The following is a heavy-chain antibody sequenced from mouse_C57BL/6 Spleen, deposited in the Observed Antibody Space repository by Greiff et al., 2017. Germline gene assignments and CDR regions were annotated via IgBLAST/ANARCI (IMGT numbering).Heavy chain of an antibody. Sequence: VQLQQSGPELVKPGASVKISCKASGYTFTDYYMNWVKQSHGKSLEWIGDINPNNGGTSYNQKFKGKATLTVDKSSSTAYMELRSLTSEDSAVYYCARSAYDSFAYWGQGTLVTVSA. D-gene: IGHD2-4*01. CDR3: ARSAYDSFAY. CDR2: INPNNGGT. V-gene: IGHV1-26*01. CDR1: GYTFTDYY. J-gene: IGHJ3*01.